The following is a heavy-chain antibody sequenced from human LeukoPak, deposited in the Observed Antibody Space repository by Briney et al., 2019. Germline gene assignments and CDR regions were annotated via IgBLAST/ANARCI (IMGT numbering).Heavy chain of an antibody. CDR3: ARGQDYGDSNWFDP. Sequence: GRSLRLSCAASGFTFTSYGMHWVRQAPGKGLEWVAVIWYDGSNKYNTDSVKGRFTISRDNSKNTLYLQMTSLRVEDTAVYYCARGQDYGDSNWFDPWGQGALVTVSS. D-gene: IGHD4-17*01. V-gene: IGHV3-33*01. CDR2: IWYDGSNK. J-gene: IGHJ5*02. CDR1: GFTFTSYG.